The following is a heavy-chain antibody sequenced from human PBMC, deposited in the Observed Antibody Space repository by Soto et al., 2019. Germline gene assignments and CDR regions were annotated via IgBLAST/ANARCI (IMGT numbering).Heavy chain of an antibody. CDR3: ARMSYFYDKWYFDL. Sequence: QLQESGPGLVKPSQTLSLTCTVSGASINNNDYYWSWIRQTPGKGLEWIGYVYYSGTTDYIPSLKNRLSMSIDKSQNQFTLKLNSVTAADTATYYCARMSYFYDKWYFDLWGRGTLVTVSS. J-gene: IGHJ2*01. CDR1: GASINNNDYY. CDR2: VYYSGTT. D-gene: IGHD3-22*01. V-gene: IGHV4-30-4*01.